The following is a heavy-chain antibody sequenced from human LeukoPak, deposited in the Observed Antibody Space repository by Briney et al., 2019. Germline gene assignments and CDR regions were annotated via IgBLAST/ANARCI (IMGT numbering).Heavy chain of an antibody. J-gene: IGHJ4*02. CDR3: TREASKGYYDTSGYYYDY. Sequence: GRSLRLSCAASGFTFSKFGMHWVRQAPGKGLEWVAVIWSDGSYKNYADSVKGRFSISRDNSKNTLYLRMNSLRAADTAVYYCTREASKGYYDTSGYYYDYWGQGTLVTVSS. V-gene: IGHV3-33*01. CDR2: IWSDGSYK. D-gene: IGHD3-22*01. CDR1: GFTFSKFG.